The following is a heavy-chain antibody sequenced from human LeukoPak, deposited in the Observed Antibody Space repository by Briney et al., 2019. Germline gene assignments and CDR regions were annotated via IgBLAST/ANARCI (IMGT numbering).Heavy chain of an antibody. CDR3: ARVKVGPCSGGSCYSSYYHYYGMDV. V-gene: IGHV4-39*01. J-gene: IGHJ6*02. Sequence: SETLPLTCTVSGGCISSSSYYWGWIRQPPGKGLEWIESIYYSGSTYYNPSLKSRVTISVDTSKNQFSLKLSSVTAADTAVYYCARVKVGPCSGGSCYSSYYHYYGMDVWGQGTTVTVSS. CDR1: GGCISSSSYY. D-gene: IGHD2-15*01. CDR2: IYYSGST.